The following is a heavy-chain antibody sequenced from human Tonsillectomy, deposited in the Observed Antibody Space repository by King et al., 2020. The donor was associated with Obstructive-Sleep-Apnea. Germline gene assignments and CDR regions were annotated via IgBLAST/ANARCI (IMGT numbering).Heavy chain of an antibody. V-gene: IGHV4-59*01. D-gene: IGHD6-13*01. CDR3: ARVRTATAGLDY. CDR1: GVSISSYS. Sequence: QLQESGPQLVKPSETLSLTCNVSGVSISSYSWSWIRQPPGKGPESIGYIYYSGSTDYNPSLKSRVTISVDTSTNQISLRLSSVTTADTAMYYCARVRTATAGLDYWGQGALVTVSS. J-gene: IGHJ4*02. CDR2: IYYSGST.